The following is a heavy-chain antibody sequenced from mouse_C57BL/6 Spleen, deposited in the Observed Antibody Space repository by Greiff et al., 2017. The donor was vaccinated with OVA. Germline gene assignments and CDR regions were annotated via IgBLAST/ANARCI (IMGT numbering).Heavy chain of an antibody. D-gene: IGHD1-1*01. CDR1: GFTFSDAW. CDR3: TRLGPTVYFDY. J-gene: IGHJ2*01. V-gene: IGHV6-6*01. CDR2: IRNKANNHAT. Sequence: EVKLQESGGGLVQPGGSMKLSCAASGFTFSDAWMDWVRQSPEKGLEWVAEIRNKANNHATYYAESVKGRFTISRDDSKSSVYLQMNSLRAEDTGIYYCTRLGPTVYFDYWGQGTTLTVSS.